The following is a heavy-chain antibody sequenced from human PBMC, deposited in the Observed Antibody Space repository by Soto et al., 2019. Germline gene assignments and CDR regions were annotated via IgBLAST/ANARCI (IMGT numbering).Heavy chain of an antibody. CDR1: GGSISSYY. V-gene: IGHV4-59*12. D-gene: IGHD6-19*01. J-gene: IGHJ4*02. Sequence: SETLSITCTVSGGSISSYYWSWIRQPPGKGLEWIGYIYYSGSTNYNPSLKSRVTISVDTSKNQFSLKLSSVTAADTAVYYCARVGYSSGWYEDYWGQGTLVPVSS. CDR2: IYYSGST. CDR3: ARVGYSSGWYEDY.